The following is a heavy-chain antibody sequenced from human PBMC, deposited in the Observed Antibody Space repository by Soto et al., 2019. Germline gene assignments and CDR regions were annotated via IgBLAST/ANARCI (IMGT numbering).Heavy chain of an antibody. J-gene: IGHJ4*02. D-gene: IGHD5-12*01. CDR2: IYWDDDK. V-gene: IGHV2-5*02. CDR1: GFSLSTSGVG. CDR3: AHVYGGYDNFDY. Sequence: QITLKESGPTLVKPIQTLTLTCTFSGFSLSTSGVGVGWIRQPPGKALEWLALIYWDDDKRYSPSLKSRLTITKDTSKNQVVLTMTNMDPVDTATYYCAHVYGGYDNFDYWGQGTLVTVSS.